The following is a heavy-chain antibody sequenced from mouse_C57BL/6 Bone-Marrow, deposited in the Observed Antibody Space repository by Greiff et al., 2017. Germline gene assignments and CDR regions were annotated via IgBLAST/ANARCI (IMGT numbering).Heavy chain of an antibody. Sequence: QVQLQQSGAELVKPGASVKLSCKASGYTFTNYWMHWVKQRPGQGLEWIGMMHPNGGSPDYNEKFKSEATQSVDKSSRTAYMELSSLTSEDSAVYYCARSYDYDDYTMDYWGQGTSVTVSS. CDR2: MHPNGGSP. D-gene: IGHD2-4*01. CDR1: GYTFTNYW. V-gene: IGHV1-64*01. J-gene: IGHJ4*01. CDR3: ARSYDYDDYTMDY.